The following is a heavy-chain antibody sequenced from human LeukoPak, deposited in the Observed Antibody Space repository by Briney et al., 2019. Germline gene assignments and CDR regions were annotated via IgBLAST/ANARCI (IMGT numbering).Heavy chain of an antibody. V-gene: IGHV4-31*03. CDR1: GDSINSDNSY. CDR2: IYFSGST. D-gene: IGHD2-15*01. CDR3: ARGKYCNGGSCFADY. J-gene: IGHJ4*02. Sequence: SETLSLTCTVSGDSINSDNSYWNWIRQHPGKGLEWIGYIYFSGSTYYNPSLKSRVFMLLDTSKNQFSLRLSSVTAADTAVYYCARGKYCNGGSCFADYWGQGTLVTVSS.